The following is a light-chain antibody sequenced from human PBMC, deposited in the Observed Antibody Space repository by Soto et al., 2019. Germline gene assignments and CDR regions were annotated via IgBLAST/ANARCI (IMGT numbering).Light chain of an antibody. CDR3: QRYNNWPPYT. CDR2: GAS. V-gene: IGKV3-15*01. Sequence: EIVLTQSPATLSVSPGERATLSCRASQSVTTRLAWYQQKPGQAPRLLIYGASTRATGIPARFSGSGSDTEFTLTISSLQSEDFAVYYCQRYNNWPPYTFGQGTKLEIK. J-gene: IGKJ2*01. CDR1: QSVTTR.